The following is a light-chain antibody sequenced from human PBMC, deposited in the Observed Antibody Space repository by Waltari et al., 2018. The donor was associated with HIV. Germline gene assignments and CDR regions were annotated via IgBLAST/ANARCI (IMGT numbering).Light chain of an antibody. CDR2: GAS. V-gene: IGKV3-15*01. CDR1: QSVNSN. CDR3: QQYNNWPFT. Sequence: EIVMTQSPATLSVSPGERATLSCRASQSVNSNLAWYQQKPGQAPRRLIFGASTRATGIPARFSGSGSGTEFTLTISSLQSEDFAVYYCQQYNNWPFTFGPGTKVDVK. J-gene: IGKJ3*01.